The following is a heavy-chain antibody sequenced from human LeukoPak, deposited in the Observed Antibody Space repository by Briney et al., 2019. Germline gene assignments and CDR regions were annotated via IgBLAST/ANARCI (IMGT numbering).Heavy chain of an antibody. V-gene: IGHV3-30*03. D-gene: IGHD6-19*01. Sequence: PGGSLRLSCAASGFTFSNYGMHWVRQAPGKGLEWLTVISYDETYKDYADSVKGRFTISRDNAKNTLYLQMNSLRAEDTAVYYCARGSDSSGWYSSFDYWGQGTLVTVSS. J-gene: IGHJ4*02. CDR2: ISYDETYK. CDR1: GFTFSNYG. CDR3: ARGSDSSGWYSSFDY.